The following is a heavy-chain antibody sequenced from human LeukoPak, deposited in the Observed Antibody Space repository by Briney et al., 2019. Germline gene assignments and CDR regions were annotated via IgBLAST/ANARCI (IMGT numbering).Heavy chain of an antibody. CDR1: GFTFSSYW. V-gene: IGHV3-7*01. Sequence: PGGSLRLSCAASGFTFSSYWMSWVRQAPGKGLEWVAHIKQDGSEKYYVDSVKGRFTISRDNAKNSLYLQMKSLRAEDTAVYYCARDVGGSWGLYWFDPWGQGTLVTVSS. J-gene: IGHJ5*02. CDR3: ARDVGGSWGLYWFDP. D-gene: IGHD2-15*01. CDR2: IKQDGSEK.